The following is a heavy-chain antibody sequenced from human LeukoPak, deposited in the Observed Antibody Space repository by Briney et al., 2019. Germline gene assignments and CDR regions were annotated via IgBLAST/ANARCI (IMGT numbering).Heavy chain of an antibody. D-gene: IGHD6-6*01. CDR1: GFSFDNYD. CDR2: IGTGGDT. J-gene: IGHJ4*02. V-gene: IGHV3-13*01. Sequence: PGGSLRLSCAVSGFSFDNYDMHWVRQISGEGLEWVAAIGTGGDTYYRDSVKGRFTISRGNAKNTLYRQVNNLRAEDTAVYYCARGPNSNWSGLDFWGQGTLLTVSS. CDR3: ARGPNSNWSGLDF.